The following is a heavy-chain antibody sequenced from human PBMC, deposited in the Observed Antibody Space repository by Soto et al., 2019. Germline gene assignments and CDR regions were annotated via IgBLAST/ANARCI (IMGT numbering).Heavy chain of an antibody. CDR2: ITPKSGEI. Sequence: QVHLVQSGAEVKRPGDSVKVSCKASGYTFTDYHIHWVRQAPGQGLEWMGGITPKSGEIYYSPKFQGRVTLTRDTSISTAYMELTPLRLDDTAVYYCARAPIWGPTGDFDYWGQGTLATVSS. V-gene: IGHV1-2*02. CDR1: GYTFTDYH. CDR3: ARAPIWGPTGDFDY. D-gene: IGHD1-26*01. J-gene: IGHJ4*02.